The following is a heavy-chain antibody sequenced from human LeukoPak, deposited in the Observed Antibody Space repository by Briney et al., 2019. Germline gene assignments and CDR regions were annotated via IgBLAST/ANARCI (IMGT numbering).Heavy chain of an antibody. Sequence: ASVKVSCKASGGTFSSYAICSVRQAPGQGLEWMGGIIPIFGTANCAQKFQGRVTIIADESTSTAYMELSSLRSEYTAVYYCARGVVRATTGAYSFDYWGRGTLVTVSS. CDR2: IIPIFGTA. V-gene: IGHV1-69*01. D-gene: IGHD1-26*01. CDR1: GGTFSSYA. J-gene: IGHJ4*02. CDR3: ARGVVRATTGAYSFDY.